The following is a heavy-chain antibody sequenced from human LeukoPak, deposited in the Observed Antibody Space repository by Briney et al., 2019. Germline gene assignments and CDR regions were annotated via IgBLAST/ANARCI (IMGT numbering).Heavy chain of an antibody. CDR3: AKDPTPYVGASAD. CDR1: GFTFSSYA. J-gene: IGHJ4*02. Sequence: GGSLRLSCAASGFTFSSYALSWVRQAPGKGLEWVSTITGSGDNTYYTDSVKGRFTFSRDNSKSTLYLQMNSLRAEDTAVYYCAKDPTPYVGASADWGQGTLVTVSS. D-gene: IGHD1-26*01. CDR2: ITGSGDNT. V-gene: IGHV3-23*01.